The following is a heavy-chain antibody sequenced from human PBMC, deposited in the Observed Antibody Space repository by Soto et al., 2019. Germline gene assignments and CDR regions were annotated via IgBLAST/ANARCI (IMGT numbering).Heavy chain of an antibody. CDR1: GGSISSGDYY. CDR3: ARHLGEGYFDY. CDR2: IYYSGST. J-gene: IGHJ4*01. V-gene: IGHV4-30-4*01. Sequence: PSETLSLTCTVSGGSISSGDYYWSWIRQPPGKGLEWIGYIYYSGSTYYNPSLKSRVTISVDTSKNHFSLKLSSVTAADTAVYFCARHLGEGYFDYWGHGTLVTVSS.